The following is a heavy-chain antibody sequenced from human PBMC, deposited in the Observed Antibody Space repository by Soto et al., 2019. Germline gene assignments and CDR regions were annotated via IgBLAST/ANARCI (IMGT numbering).Heavy chain of an antibody. J-gene: IGHJ5*01. CDR1: GGSISSYY. Sequence: PAETLSLTCTVSGGSISSYYWSWIRQPPGKGLEWIGYIYYSGSTNYSPSLKSRVTISLDTSKNQFSLTLSAVTAADTAMYYCSTRAYDTNGYYRFDPWGQGTLVTVSS. D-gene: IGHD3-22*01. CDR2: IYYSGST. CDR3: STRAYDTNGYYRFDP. V-gene: IGHV4-59*12.